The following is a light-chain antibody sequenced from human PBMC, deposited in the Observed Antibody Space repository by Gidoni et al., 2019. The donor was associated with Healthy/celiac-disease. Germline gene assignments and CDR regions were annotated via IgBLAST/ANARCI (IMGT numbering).Light chain of an antibody. CDR2: PDS. CDR1: KLGDKY. V-gene: IGLV3-1*01. CDR3: QAWDSSTVV. Sequence: SYELTQPHSVSVSPGQTASITCSGDKLGDKYACWYQQKPGQSPVLVIYPDSKRPSGIPERFSGSNSGNTATLTISGTQAMDEADYYCQAWDSSTVVFGGGTKLTVL. J-gene: IGLJ2*01.